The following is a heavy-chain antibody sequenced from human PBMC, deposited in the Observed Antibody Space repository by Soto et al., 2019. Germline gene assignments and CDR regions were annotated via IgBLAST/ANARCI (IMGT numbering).Heavy chain of an antibody. CDR2: ISERDGST. CDR3: AKGGWGDY. Sequence: EVQLLESGGNLVQPGGSLRLSCAASGFTFSSYVMTWVRQAPGKGLEWVSSISERDGSTYYADSVKGRFTISRDNSKNTLYLQMNSLGAEDKAVYYCAKGGWGDYWGQGTLVTVYS. V-gene: IGHV3-23*01. J-gene: IGHJ4*02. CDR1: GFTFSSYV. D-gene: IGHD7-27*01.